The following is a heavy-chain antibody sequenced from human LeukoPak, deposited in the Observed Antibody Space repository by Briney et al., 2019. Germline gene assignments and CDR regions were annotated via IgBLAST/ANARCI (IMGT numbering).Heavy chain of an antibody. V-gene: IGHV3-48*03. CDR2: ISSSGSTI. D-gene: IGHD3-10*02. Sequence: PGGSLRLSCAASGFAFSSYEMNWVRQAPGKGLEWVSYISSSGSTIYYADSVKGRFTISRDNAKNSLYLQMNSLRAEDTAVYYCAELGITMIGGVWGKGTTVTVSS. CDR3: AELGITMIGGV. CDR1: GFAFSSYE. J-gene: IGHJ6*04.